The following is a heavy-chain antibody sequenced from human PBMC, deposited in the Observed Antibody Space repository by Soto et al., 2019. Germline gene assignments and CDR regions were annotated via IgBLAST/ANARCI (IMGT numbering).Heavy chain of an antibody. J-gene: IGHJ3*02. Sequence: QVQLVQSGAEVKKPGSSVKVSCKASGGTFSSYAISWVRQAPGQGLEWMGGIIPIFGTANYAQKFQGRVTITADESTSTAYMGLGSLRSEDTAVYYCARDTNMVRGVIIGAFDIWGQGTMVTVSS. CDR2: IIPIFGTA. D-gene: IGHD3-10*01. CDR3: ARDTNMVRGVIIGAFDI. V-gene: IGHV1-69*01. CDR1: GGTFSSYA.